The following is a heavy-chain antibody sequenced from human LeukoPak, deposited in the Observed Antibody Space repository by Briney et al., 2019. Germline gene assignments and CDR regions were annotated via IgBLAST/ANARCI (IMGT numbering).Heavy chain of an antibody. D-gene: IGHD2-15*01. CDR1: GYTFTSYG. Sequence: ASVKVSCKASGYTFTSYGISWVRQAPGQGLEWMGWINPNSGGTNYAQKFQGRVTMTRDTSISTAYMELSRLRSDDTAVYYCARGRQSWLVAITIDAFDIWGQGTMVTVSS. CDR3: ARGRQSWLVAITIDAFDI. CDR2: INPNSGGT. V-gene: IGHV1-2*02. J-gene: IGHJ3*02.